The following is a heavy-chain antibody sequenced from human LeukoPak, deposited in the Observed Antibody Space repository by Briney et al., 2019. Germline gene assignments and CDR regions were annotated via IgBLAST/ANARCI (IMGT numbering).Heavy chain of an antibody. V-gene: IGHV1-69-2*01. CDR1: GYTFTDYY. D-gene: IGHD1-26*01. CDR3: ATDRVGATTGWFDP. CDR2: VDPEDGET. Sequence: ASVNISCKVSGYTFTDYYMHWVQQAPGKGLEWMGLVDPEDGETIYAEKFQGRVTITADTSTDTAYMELSSLRSEDTAVYYCATDRVGATTGWFDPWGQGTLVTVSS. J-gene: IGHJ5*02.